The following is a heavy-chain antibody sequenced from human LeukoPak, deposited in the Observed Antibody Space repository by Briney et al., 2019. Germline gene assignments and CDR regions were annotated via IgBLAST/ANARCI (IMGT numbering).Heavy chain of an antibody. J-gene: IGHJ4*02. Sequence: GGSLSLSCAASGFTFSSNTMSWVRQAPGKGLEWVSVISGNGGTTYYADSVKGRFTISRDNSKNTLYLQMNSLRAEDTAVYYCAKDRRDSGYDDCWGQGTLVTFSS. CDR1: GFTFSSNT. CDR3: AKDRRDSGYDDC. V-gene: IGHV3-23*01. D-gene: IGHD5-12*01. CDR2: ISGNGGTT.